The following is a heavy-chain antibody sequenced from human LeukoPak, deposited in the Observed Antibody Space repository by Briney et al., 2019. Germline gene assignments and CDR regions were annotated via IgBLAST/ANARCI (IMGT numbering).Heavy chain of an antibody. CDR1: EFSVGSNY. J-gene: IGHJ6*03. CDR2: ISGSGGST. V-gene: IGHV3-23*01. Sequence: GGSLRLSCAASEFSVGSNYMTWVRQAPGKGLEWVSTISGSGGSTYYADSVKGRFTISRDNSKNTLYLQMNSLRAEDTAVYYCAKGSGEDRGYYYYHYMDVWGKGTTVTVSS. CDR3: AKGSGEDRGYYYYHYMDV. D-gene: IGHD3-10*01.